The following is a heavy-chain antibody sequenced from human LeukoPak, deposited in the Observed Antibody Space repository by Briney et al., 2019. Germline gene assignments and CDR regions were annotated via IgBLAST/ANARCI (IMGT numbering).Heavy chain of an antibody. D-gene: IGHD3-10*01. CDR2: ISSGGDTK. Sequence: GGSLRLSCAASEFVFSDYYMSWIRQAPGKGLEWVSYISSGGDTKYYADSVKGRFTISRDNAKNSLYLQMNNLRAEDTAVYYCAREMGGDYGSGTFFDLWGQGNMVTVSS. CDR3: AREMGGDYGSGTFFDL. J-gene: IGHJ4*02. V-gene: IGHV3-11*01. CDR1: EFVFSDYY.